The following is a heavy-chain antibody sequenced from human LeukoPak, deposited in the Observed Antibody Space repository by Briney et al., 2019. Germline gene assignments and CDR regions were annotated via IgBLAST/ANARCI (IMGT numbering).Heavy chain of an antibody. CDR3: ARDRQWLVLSLIGMDV. CDR1: GGSFSGYY. J-gene: IGHJ6*02. CDR2: INHSGST. D-gene: IGHD6-19*01. V-gene: IGHV4-34*01. Sequence: SETLSLTCAVYGGSFSGYYWSWIRQPPGKGLEWIGEINHSGSTNYNPSLKSRVTISVDTSKNQFSLKLSSVTAADTAVYYCARDRQWLVLSLIGMDVWGQGTTVTVSS.